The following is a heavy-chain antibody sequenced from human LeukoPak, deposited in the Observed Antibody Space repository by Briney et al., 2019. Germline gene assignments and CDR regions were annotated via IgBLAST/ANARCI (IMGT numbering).Heavy chain of an antibody. D-gene: IGHD6-19*01. J-gene: IGHJ5*02. CDR2: ISSSGSTI. CDR1: GFTFSSYE. V-gene: IGHV3-48*03. Sequence: GGSLRLSCAASGFTFSSYEMNWVRQAPGKGLEWVSYISSSGSTIYYADSVKGRFTISRDNAKNLLYLQMNSLRAEDTAVYYCARDGSSGWSNWFDPWGQGTLVTVSS. CDR3: ARDGSSGWSNWFDP.